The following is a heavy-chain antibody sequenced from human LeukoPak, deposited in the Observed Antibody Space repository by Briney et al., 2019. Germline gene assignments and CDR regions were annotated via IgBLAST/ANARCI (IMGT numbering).Heavy chain of an antibody. Sequence: GGSLRLSCAASGFTFSSNWMHWVRQAPGKGLVWVSLITPDGSMTTYADSVKGRFTISRDNAKKTLYLQMNSLRAEDTAIYYCVPADMQWGRGTLVTVSS. CDR1: GFTFSSNW. V-gene: IGHV3-74*01. J-gene: IGHJ4*02. CDR2: ITPDGSMT. CDR3: VPADMQ.